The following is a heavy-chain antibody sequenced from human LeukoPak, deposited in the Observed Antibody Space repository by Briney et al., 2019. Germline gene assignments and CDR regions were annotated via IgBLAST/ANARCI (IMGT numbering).Heavy chain of an antibody. CDR3: AKSVVVITFRFDD. D-gene: IGHD2-15*01. V-gene: IGHV3-23*01. CDR1: GFTFSSYA. CDR2: ISGSGGCT. Sequence: GGSLGLSCEASGFTFSSYAMSWVRQAPGKGLEWVSAISGSGGCTYYADSVKGRFTNSRDNSKNMVYLQMNTLRADDTAVYYCAKSVVVITFRFDDWGQGALVTVSS. J-gene: IGHJ4*02.